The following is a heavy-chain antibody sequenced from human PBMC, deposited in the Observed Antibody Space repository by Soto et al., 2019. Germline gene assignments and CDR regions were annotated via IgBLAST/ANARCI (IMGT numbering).Heavy chain of an antibody. Sequence: GGSLRLSCAASGFTFSSYGMHWVRQAPGKGLEWVAVISYDGSNKYYADSVKGRFTISRDNSKNTLYLQMNSLRAEDTAVYYCAKDHGVVVVAANFDYWGQGTLVTVSS. CDR3: AKDHGVVVVAANFDY. CDR2: ISYDGSNK. CDR1: GFTFSSYG. J-gene: IGHJ4*02. V-gene: IGHV3-30*18. D-gene: IGHD2-15*01.